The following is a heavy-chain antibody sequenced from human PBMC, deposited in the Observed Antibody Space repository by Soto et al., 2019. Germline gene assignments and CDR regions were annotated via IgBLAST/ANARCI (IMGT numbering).Heavy chain of an antibody. CDR2: IYSGGST. CDR3: AKDAVYRDGLWLMDS. Sequence: GGSLRLSCAASGFTVSSNYMSWVRQAPGKGLEWVSVIYSGGSTYYADSGKGRFTISQDNSKHTLYLQMSSLREDETALYYCAKDAVYRDGLWLMDSWGQGTLVTVSS. D-gene: IGHD2-21*01. J-gene: IGHJ5*02. CDR1: GFTVSSNY. V-gene: IGHV3-53*01.